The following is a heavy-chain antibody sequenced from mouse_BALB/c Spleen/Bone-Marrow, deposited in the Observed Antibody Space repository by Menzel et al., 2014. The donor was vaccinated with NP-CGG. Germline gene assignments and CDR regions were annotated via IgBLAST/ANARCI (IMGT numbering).Heavy chain of an antibody. Sequence: QVQLQQSGAELVRLGTSVKISCKASGYAFTNYWLGWAKQRPGHGLEWIGNIYPGGGHIYYNEKFKGKATLTADKFSSTAYMQLSSLTSEDSAVYFCARRDYDGYPYALDYWGQGTSVTVSS. J-gene: IGHJ4*01. CDR1: GYAFTNYW. CDR2: IYPGGGHI. CDR3: ARRDYDGYPYALDY. D-gene: IGHD2-3*01. V-gene: IGHV1-63*01.